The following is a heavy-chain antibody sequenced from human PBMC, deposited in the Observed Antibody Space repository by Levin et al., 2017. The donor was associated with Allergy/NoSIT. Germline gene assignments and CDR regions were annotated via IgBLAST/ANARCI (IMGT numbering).Heavy chain of an antibody. CDR2: ITSSSSYI. Sequence: PGGSLRLSCTPSGFSFSRSAMNWVRQAPGKGLEWVSSITSSSSYIYYADSVRGRFTISRDNAKNSLYLQMNSLRAEDTAVYYCAREDASIVAAGINWYFDLWGRGTLVTVSS. CDR3: AREDASIVAAGINWYFDL. V-gene: IGHV3-21*01. J-gene: IGHJ2*01. D-gene: IGHD6-13*01. CDR1: GFSFSRSA.